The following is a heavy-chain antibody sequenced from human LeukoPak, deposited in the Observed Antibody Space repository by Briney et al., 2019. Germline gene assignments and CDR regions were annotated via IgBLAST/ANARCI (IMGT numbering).Heavy chain of an antibody. CDR3: ARNRKCQLPDNWFDP. Sequence: ASVKVSCKASGYTFTSYGISWVRQAPGQGLEWMGWISAYNGNTNYAQKLQGRVTMTTDTSTSTAHMELRSLRSDDTAVYYCARNRKCQLPDNWFDPWGQGTLVTVSS. CDR1: GYTFTSYG. V-gene: IGHV1-18*04. D-gene: IGHD2-2*01. J-gene: IGHJ5*02. CDR2: ISAYNGNT.